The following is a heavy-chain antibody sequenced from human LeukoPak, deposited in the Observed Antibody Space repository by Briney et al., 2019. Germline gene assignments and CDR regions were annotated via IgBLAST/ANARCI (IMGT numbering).Heavy chain of an antibody. V-gene: IGHV4-4*02. Sequence: SGTLSLTCAVSGGSISSSNWWSWVRQPPGKGLEWIGEIYHSGSTNYNPSLKSRVTISVDKSKNQFSLKLSSVTAADTAVYYCARARVRSSSDNWFDPRGQGTLVTVSS. CDR3: ARARVRSSSDNWFDP. D-gene: IGHD6-13*01. CDR1: GGSISSSNW. CDR2: IYHSGST. J-gene: IGHJ5*02.